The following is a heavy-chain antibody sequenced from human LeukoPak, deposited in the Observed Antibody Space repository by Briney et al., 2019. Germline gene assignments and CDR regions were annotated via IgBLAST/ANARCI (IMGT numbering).Heavy chain of an antibody. CDR2: IYYSGST. CDR1: GGSISSSSYY. Sequence: PSETLSLTCTVSGGSISSSSYYWGWIRQPPGKGLEWIGSIYYSGSTYYNPSHKSRVTISVDTSKNQFSLKLSSVTAADTAVYYCARDLFGEAVWGQGTMVTVSS. J-gene: IGHJ3*01. D-gene: IGHD3-3*01. CDR3: ARDLFGEAV. V-gene: IGHV4-39*07.